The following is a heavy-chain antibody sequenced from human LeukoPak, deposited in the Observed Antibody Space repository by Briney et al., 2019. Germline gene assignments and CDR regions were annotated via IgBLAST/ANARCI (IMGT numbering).Heavy chain of an antibody. CDR2: ISGSGDST. Sequence: GGSLRLSCAASGFTFSSYAMSWVRQAPGKGLEWVSAISGSGDSTYYADSVKGRFTISRDNSKSTLCLQMNSLRAEDTAVYYCAKQLGYCSDGSCYFPYWGQGTLVTVSS. V-gene: IGHV3-23*01. D-gene: IGHD2-15*01. CDR1: GFTFSSYA. J-gene: IGHJ4*02. CDR3: AKQLGYCSDGSCYFPY.